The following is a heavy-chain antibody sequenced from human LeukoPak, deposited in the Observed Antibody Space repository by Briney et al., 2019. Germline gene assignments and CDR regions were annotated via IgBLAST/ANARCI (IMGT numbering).Heavy chain of an antibody. CDR1: GYTFTSYG. V-gene: IGHV1-18*01. Sequence: GASMKVSCKASGYTFTSYGISWVRQAPGQGLEWMGWISAYNGNTNYAQKLQGRVTMTTDTSTSTAYMELRSLRSDDTAVYYCARFYGGYCSSTSCHSQDWYFDLWGRGTLVTVSS. CDR2: ISAYNGNT. CDR3: ARFYGGYCSSTSCHSQDWYFDL. D-gene: IGHD2-2*01. J-gene: IGHJ2*01.